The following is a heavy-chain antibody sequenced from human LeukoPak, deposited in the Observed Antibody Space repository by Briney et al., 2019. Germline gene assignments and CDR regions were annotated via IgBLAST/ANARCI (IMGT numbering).Heavy chain of an antibody. CDR2: INPSGGST. CDR1: GYTFTSYY. D-gene: IGHD1-26*01. V-gene: IGHV1-46*01. J-gene: IGHJ3*02. Sequence: ASVKVSCKASGYTFTSYYMHWVRQAPGQGLEWMGIINPSGGSTSYAQKFQGRVTMTRDMSTSTVYMELSSLRSEDTAVYYCALPVGAKDSFDIWGQGTMVTVSS. CDR3: ALPVGAKDSFDI.